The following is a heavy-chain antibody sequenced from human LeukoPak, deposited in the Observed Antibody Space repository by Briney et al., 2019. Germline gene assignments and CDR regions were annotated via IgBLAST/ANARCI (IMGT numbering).Heavy chain of an antibody. CDR3: SKDKALGYCSAGSCLYLDY. D-gene: IGHD2-15*01. Sequence: PGGSLRLSCAASGFTFDDYAIHWVRQAPGKGLEWVSLISGDGGNTYYADSVKGRFTLSRDNSKNSLYLQMNSLTSEDTAFYYCSKDKALGYCSAGSCLYLDYWGQGTLVTVSS. V-gene: IGHV3-43*02. J-gene: IGHJ4*02. CDR2: ISGDGGNT. CDR1: GFTFDDYA.